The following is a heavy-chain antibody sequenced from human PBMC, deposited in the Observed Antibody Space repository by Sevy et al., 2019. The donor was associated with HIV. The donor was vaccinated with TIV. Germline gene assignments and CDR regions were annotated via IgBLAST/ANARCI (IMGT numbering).Heavy chain of an antibody. CDR3: ARSSFYYDNSGFYPFDF. J-gene: IGHJ4*02. CDR1: GYNFSGYW. D-gene: IGHD3-22*01. CDR2: IYPTDSQI. V-gene: IGHV5-51*01. Sequence: GESLKISCKGSGYNFSGYWVGWVRQMPGKGLEWMGIIYPTDSQIIYSPSLQGQFTISVDKSITTAYLQWRSLKTSDTATYYCARSSFYYDNSGFYPFDFWGQGTLVTVSS.